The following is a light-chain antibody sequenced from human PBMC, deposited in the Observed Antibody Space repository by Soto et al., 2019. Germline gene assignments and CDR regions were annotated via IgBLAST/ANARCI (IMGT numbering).Light chain of an antibody. Sequence: QSVLTQPPSPSGSPGQSVTISCTGTSSDIGGYNFVSWYQQHPGKAPKLMIDEVNKRPSGVPDRFSGSKSGNTASLTVSGLQTEDEADYYCSSYADTNNLVFGGGTKLTVL. CDR2: EVN. V-gene: IGLV2-8*01. CDR3: SSYADTNNLV. CDR1: SSDIGGYNF. J-gene: IGLJ2*01.